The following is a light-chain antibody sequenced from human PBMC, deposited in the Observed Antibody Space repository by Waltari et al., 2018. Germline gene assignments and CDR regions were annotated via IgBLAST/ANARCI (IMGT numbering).Light chain of an antibody. J-gene: IGKJ2*01. CDR3: QQYYTAPYT. V-gene: IGKV4-1*01. CDR1: HSILYSSNNNNY. Sequence: DIMMTHSHDSLNVSLDDSATGNCMSKHSILYSSNNNNYLAWYQQKPGQPPNLLIYWASTRESGVPDRFSGSGSGTDFTLTISSLQAEDVAVYYCQQYYTAPYTFGQGTKLEIK. CDR2: WAS.